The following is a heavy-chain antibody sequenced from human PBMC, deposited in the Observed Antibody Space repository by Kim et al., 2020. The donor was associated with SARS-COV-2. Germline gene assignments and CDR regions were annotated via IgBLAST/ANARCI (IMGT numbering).Heavy chain of an antibody. D-gene: IGHD3-10*01. CDR1: GFTFSSYW. V-gene: IGHV3-74*01. CDR3: ARVRLWWPNFDY. J-gene: IGHJ4*02. CDR2: INSDGSST. Sequence: GGSLRLSCAASGFTFSSYWMHWVRQAPGKGLVWVSRINSDGSSTSYADSVKGRFTISRDNAKNTLYLQMNSLRAEDTAVYYCARVRLWWPNFDYWGQGTLVTVSS.